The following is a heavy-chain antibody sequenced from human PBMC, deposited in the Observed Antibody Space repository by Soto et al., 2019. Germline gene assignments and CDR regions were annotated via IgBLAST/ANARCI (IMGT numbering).Heavy chain of an antibody. CDR3: ARDIPGRYNYYGVDV. CDR1: GFSFSSYG. J-gene: IGHJ6*02. V-gene: IGHV3-33*01. D-gene: IGHD2-21*01. Sequence: GGSLRLSCAASGFSFSSYGMHWVRQAPGKGLEWVAVIWYDGNNKYYADSVKGRFTISRDNSKNTLYLQMNSLRAEDTAVYYCARDIPGRYNYYGVDVWGQGTTVTVSS. CDR2: IWYDGNNK.